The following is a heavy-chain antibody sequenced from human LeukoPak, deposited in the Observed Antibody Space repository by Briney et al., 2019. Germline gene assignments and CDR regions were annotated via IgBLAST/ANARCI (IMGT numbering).Heavy chain of an antibody. J-gene: IGHJ6*02. V-gene: IGHV3-23*01. CDR2: ISGSGGST. D-gene: IGHD3-9*01. Sequence: GGSLRLSCAASGFTFSSYAMSWVRQAPGKGLEWVSAISGSGGSTYYADSVKGRFTISRDNSKNTLYLQMNSLRAEDTAVYYCAKDSVGYDILTGWIYYYYGMDVWGQGTTVTSP. CDR3: AKDSVGYDILTGWIYYYYGMDV. CDR1: GFTFSSYA.